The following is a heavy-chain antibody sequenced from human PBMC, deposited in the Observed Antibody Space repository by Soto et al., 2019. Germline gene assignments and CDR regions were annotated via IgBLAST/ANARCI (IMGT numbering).Heavy chain of an antibody. CDR3: ARSYDNLYWYFDL. CDR1: GGSISSYY. CDR2: IYYSGST. Sequence: QVQLQESGPGLVKPSETLSLTCTVSGGSISSYYWSWIRQPPGKGLEWIGSIYYSGSTNYNPSLQSRVTISVATSKNQFSLKLSSVTAADTAVYYCARSYDNLYWYFDLWGRGTLVTVSS. D-gene: IGHD3-22*01. V-gene: IGHV4-59*08. J-gene: IGHJ2*01.